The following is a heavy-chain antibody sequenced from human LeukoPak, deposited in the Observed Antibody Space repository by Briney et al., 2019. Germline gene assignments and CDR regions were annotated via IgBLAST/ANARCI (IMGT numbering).Heavy chain of an antibody. CDR3: ATRGYCSSTSCSGAFDI. CDR2: IYHSGST. CDR1: GGSISSSNW. V-gene: IGHV4-4*02. Sequence: PSGTLSLTCAVSGGSISSSNWWSWVRQPPGKGLEWIGEIYHSGSTNYNPSLKSRVTISVDKSKNQFSLKLSSVTAAGTAVYYCATRGYCSSTSCSGAFDIWGQGTMVTVSS. J-gene: IGHJ3*02. D-gene: IGHD2-2*01.